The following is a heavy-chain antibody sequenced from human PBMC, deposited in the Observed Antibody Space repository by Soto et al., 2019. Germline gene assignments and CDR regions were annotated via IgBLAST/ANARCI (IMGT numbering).Heavy chain of an antibody. CDR3: AINYYDSSGPIGAFDI. Sequence: GESLKISCKGSGYSFTSYWIGWVRQMPGKGLEWMGIIYPGDSDTRYSPSFQGQVTISADKSISTAYLQWSSLKASDTAMYYCAINYYDSSGPIGAFDIWGQGTMVTV. CDR2: IYPGDSDT. J-gene: IGHJ3*02. D-gene: IGHD3-22*01. CDR1: GYSFTSYW. V-gene: IGHV5-51*01.